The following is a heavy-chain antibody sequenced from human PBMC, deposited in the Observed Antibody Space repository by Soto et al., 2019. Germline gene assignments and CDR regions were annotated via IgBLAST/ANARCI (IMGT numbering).Heavy chain of an antibody. J-gene: IGHJ6*02. Sequence: EVQLLESGGGLIQPGGSLRLSCAASGFTFTSYAMNWVRQAPGKGLEWVSAISGSGGSANYADSVKGRFTISRDDSKNTLYAQMNSLRVEDTAVYYCASDHYGMDVWGQGTTVTVSS. CDR2: ISGSGGSA. CDR1: GFTFTSYA. CDR3: ASDHYGMDV. V-gene: IGHV3-23*01.